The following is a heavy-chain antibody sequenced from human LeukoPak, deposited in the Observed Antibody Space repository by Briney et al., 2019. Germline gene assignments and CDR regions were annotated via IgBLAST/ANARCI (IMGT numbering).Heavy chain of an antibody. D-gene: IGHD6-19*01. CDR2: NYPGDSDT. V-gene: IGHV5-51*01. CDR3: ARHTYNNGWWGGDY. J-gene: IGHJ4*02. CDR1: GYSFTTYW. Sequence: GESLKISCKGSGYSFTTYWIGWVRQMPGKGLEWMGINYPGDSDTRYSPSFQGHVTISADKSISTAYLQWSSLKASDTAMYYCARHTYNNGWWGGDYWGQGTLVTVSS.